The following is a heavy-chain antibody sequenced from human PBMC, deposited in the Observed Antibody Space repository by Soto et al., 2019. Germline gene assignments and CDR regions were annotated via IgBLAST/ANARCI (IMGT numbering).Heavy chain of an antibody. D-gene: IGHD6-13*01. CDR3: ARPAAAGVRNWFDP. CDR1: GGSFSGYY. CDR2: INHSGST. J-gene: IGHJ5*02. V-gene: IGHV4-34*01. Sequence: PSETLSLTCAVYGGSFSGYYWSWIRQPPGKGLEWIGEINHSGSTNYNPSLKSRVTISVDTSKNQFSLKLSSVTAADTAVYYCARPAAAGVRNWFDPWGQRTLVIVSS.